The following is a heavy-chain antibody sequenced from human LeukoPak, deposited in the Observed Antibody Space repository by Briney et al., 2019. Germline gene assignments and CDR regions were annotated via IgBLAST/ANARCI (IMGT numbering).Heavy chain of an antibody. Sequence: GRSLRLSCAASGFLFSTYGMHWVRQAPGKGLEWVTVVWSGGNNKYYSDSVKGRLTISRDNSKNTLYLQVNSLRAEDTAVYYCAKDGQVGAIGYFDYRGQGTLVTVSS. CDR1: GFLFSTYG. J-gene: IGHJ4*02. V-gene: IGHV3-33*06. D-gene: IGHD1-26*01. CDR2: VWSGGNNK. CDR3: AKDGQVGAIGYFDY.